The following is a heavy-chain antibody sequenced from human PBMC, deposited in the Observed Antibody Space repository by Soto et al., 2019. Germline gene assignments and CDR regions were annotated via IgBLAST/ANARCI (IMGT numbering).Heavy chain of an antibody. CDR1: EFSLSTSGVG. D-gene: IGHD3-10*01. J-gene: IGHJ4*02. CDR2: IYWDDDK. CDR3: AHKWVTMGFFDY. Sequence: QITLKESGPTLVKPTQTHTLICTFSEFSLSTSGVGVGWSRQPPGKALEWLALIYWDDDKRYSPSLKSRLIITKDTSKNQVVLTMTNMDPVDTATYYCAHKWVTMGFFDYWGQGTLVTVSS. V-gene: IGHV2-5*02.